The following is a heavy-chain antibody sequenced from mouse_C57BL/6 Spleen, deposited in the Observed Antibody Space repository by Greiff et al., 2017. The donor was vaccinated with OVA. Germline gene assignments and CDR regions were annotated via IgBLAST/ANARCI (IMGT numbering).Heavy chain of an antibody. Sequence: EVKLMESGPGLVKPSQSLSLTCSVTGYSITSGYYWNWIRQFPGNKLEWMGYISYDGSNNYNPSLKNRISITRDTSKNQFFLKLNSVTTEDTATYYCASGPLSLYYFDYWGQGTTLTVSS. J-gene: IGHJ2*01. V-gene: IGHV3-6*01. D-gene: IGHD6-1*01. CDR3: ASGPLSLYYFDY. CDR1: GYSITSGYY. CDR2: ISYDGSN.